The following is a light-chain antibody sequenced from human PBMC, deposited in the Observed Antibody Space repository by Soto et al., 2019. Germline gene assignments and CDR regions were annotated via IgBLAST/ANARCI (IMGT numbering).Light chain of an antibody. V-gene: IGKV1-9*01. CDR1: QGISSY. CDR3: QQYDHPPYT. CDR2: AAS. J-gene: IGKJ2*01. Sequence: DIQLTQSPSFLSASVGDRVTITCRASQGISSYLAWYQQKPGKAPKLLIYAASTLQSGVPSRFSGSGSGTEFTLTISRLQPEDFATYYCQQYDHPPYTFGQGTKLEIK.